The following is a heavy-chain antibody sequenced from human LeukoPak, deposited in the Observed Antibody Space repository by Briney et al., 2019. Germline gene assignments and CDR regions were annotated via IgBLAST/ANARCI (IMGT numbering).Heavy chain of an antibody. Sequence: PSETLSLTCTVSGGSISSYYWSWIRQPPGKGLEWIGYIYYSGSTNYNPSLKSRVTISVDTSKNQFSLKLSSVTAADTAVYYCARLSEYYDILTGYYSGGKFDYWGQGTLVTVSS. CDR1: GGSISSYY. CDR3: ARLSEYYDILTGYYSGGKFDY. V-gene: IGHV4-59*01. CDR2: IYYSGST. J-gene: IGHJ4*02. D-gene: IGHD3-9*01.